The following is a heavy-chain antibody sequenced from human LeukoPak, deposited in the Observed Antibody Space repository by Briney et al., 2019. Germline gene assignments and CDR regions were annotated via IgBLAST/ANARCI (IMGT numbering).Heavy chain of an antibody. V-gene: IGHV1-69*13. CDR2: IIPIFGTA. Sequence: EASVKVSCKASGGTFSSYAISWVRQAPGQGLEWMGGIIPIFGTANYAQKFQGRVTITADESTSTAYMELSRLRSEDTAVYYCARGRICSSYYYFDYWGQGTLVTVSS. CDR1: GGTFSSYA. J-gene: IGHJ4*02. CDR3: ARGRICSSYYYFDY. D-gene: IGHD2-2*01.